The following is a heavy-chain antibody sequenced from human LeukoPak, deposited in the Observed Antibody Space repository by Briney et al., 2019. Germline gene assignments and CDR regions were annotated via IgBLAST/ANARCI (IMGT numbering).Heavy chain of an antibody. CDR2: ISSRGEST. J-gene: IGHJ4*02. Sequence: GGSLRLCFAASGFTFSTYAMSSVRQAPGKGLELVSSISSRGESTYYADSVKGRFTISRDNSKDTLSLQMNSLRAEDTARYYCAKSGNVYWGQGTLVTVSS. V-gene: IGHV3-23*01. CDR1: GFTFSTYA. D-gene: IGHD1-1*01. CDR3: AKSGNVY.